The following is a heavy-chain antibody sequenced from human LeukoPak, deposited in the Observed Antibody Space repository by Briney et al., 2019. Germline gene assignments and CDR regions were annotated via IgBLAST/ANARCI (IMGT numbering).Heavy chain of an antibody. D-gene: IGHD3-22*01. CDR2: IIPILGIA. V-gene: IGHV1-69*04. Sequence: GASVKVSCKASGGTFSSYAISWVRQAPGQGLEWMGRIIPILGIANYAQKFQGRVTITRDTSASTAYMELSSLRSEDTAVYYCARADSRGYYYISEYWGQGTLVTVSS. J-gene: IGHJ4*02. CDR1: GGTFSSYA. CDR3: ARADSRGYYYISEY.